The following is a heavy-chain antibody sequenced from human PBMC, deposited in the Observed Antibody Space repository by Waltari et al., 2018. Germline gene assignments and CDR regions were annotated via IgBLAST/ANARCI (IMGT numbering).Heavy chain of an antibody. J-gene: IGHJ4*02. CDR2: MNPNRGNT. CDR3: AKSKTGTTGYYFDY. V-gene: IGHV1-8*03. CDR1: GYTFTSYD. D-gene: IGHD1-1*01. Sequence: QVQLVQSGAEVKKPGASVKVSCKASGYTFTSYDINWVRQATGQGLEWMGWMNPNRGNTCYAQKFQGRVTITRNTSISTAYMELSSLRSEDTAVYYCAKSKTGTTGYYFDYWGQGTLVTVSS.